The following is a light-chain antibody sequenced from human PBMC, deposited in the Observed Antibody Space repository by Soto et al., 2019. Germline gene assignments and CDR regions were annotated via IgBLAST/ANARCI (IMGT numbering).Light chain of an antibody. CDR2: DAS. V-gene: IGKV3-15*01. Sequence: EVVMTQSPAPVSLSSRQTGYLFXGSSESVSRNVAGYQQKPGQAPRLLIYDASTRATGIPDRFSGGGSGTEFTLTISSLQSEDFVVYYCQQYNSWPPITFGQGTRLEIK. CDR1: ESVSRN. CDR3: QQYNSWPPIT. J-gene: IGKJ5*01.